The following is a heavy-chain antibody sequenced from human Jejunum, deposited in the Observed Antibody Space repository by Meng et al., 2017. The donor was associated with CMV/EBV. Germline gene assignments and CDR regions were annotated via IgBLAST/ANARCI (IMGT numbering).Heavy chain of an antibody. J-gene: IGHJ6*02. Sequence: CKASGYTFTIYYIHWVRQAPGQGLEWMALINPSGYNTNYTQKFQGRITVTRDTSTRTVYMELNNLTFEDTAVYYCAKEGVLYGMDVWGQGTTVTVSS. CDR2: INPSGYNT. D-gene: IGHD4/OR15-4a*01. CDR1: GYTFTIYY. CDR3: AKEGVLYGMDV. V-gene: IGHV1-46*01.